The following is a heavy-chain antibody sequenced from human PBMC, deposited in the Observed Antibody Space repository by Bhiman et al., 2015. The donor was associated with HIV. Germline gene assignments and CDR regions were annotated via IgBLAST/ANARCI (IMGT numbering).Heavy chain of an antibody. Sequence: EVQLVESGGGLVQPGGSLRLSCAASGFTFSSYEMNWVRQAPGKGLEWVSYISVGGNAIYYADSVKGRFTISRDNAKNSLYLQMNSLRAEDTAVYYCARDQAREVNGMDVWGQGTTVTVSS. V-gene: IGHV3-48*03. CDR2: ISVGGNAI. D-gene: IGHD3-10*01. CDR1: GFTFSSYE. J-gene: IGHJ6*02. CDR3: ARDQAREVNGMDV.